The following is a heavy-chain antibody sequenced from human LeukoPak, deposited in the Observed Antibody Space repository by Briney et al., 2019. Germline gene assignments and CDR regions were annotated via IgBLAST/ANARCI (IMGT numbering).Heavy chain of an antibody. CDR1: RFTFSSYA. CDR3: AKGGGYAVTRAFDI. CDR2: ISGSGGST. D-gene: IGHD4-17*01. V-gene: IGHV3-23*01. J-gene: IGHJ3*02. Sequence: PGGSLRLSCAASRFTFSSYAMSWVRQAPGKGLEWVSSISGSGGSTYYADSVKGRFTISRDNSKNTLYLQMNSLRAEDTAVYYCAKGGGYAVTRAFDIWGQGTMVTVSS.